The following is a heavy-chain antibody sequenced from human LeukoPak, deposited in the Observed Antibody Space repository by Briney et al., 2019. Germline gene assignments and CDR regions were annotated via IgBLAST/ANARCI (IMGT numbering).Heavy chain of an antibody. Sequence: GGSLRLSCAASGFTFSTYDMHWVRQAPGKGLEWVAGLSQDGSNQYYADSVKGRFTISRDNSKNTLYVQMNSLTIDDTAVYFCAREANAFDIWGQGTMVTVSS. CDR2: LSQDGSNQ. J-gene: IGHJ3*02. CDR3: AREANAFDI. CDR1: GFTFSTYD. V-gene: IGHV3-30-3*01.